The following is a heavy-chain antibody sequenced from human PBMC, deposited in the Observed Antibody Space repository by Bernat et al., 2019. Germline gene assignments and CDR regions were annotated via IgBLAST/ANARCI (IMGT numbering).Heavy chain of an antibody. CDR3: ARDKRCAFDI. CDR1: GFTFSSYA. D-gene: IGHD4-17*01. J-gene: IGHJ3*02. Sequence: EVQLLESGGGLVQPGGSLRLSCAASGFTFSSYAMSWVRQAPGKGLEWVSAISGSGGSTYYADSVKGRFTISRDNSKNTLYFQMNSLRAEDTAVYYLARDKRCAFDIWGQGTMVTVSS. CDR2: ISGSGGST. V-gene: IGHV3-23*01.